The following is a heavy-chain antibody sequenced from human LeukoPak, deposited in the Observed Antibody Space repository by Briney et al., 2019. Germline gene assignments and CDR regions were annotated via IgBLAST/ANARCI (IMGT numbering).Heavy chain of an antibody. J-gene: IGHJ3*02. CDR3: ARGGSYLSAFDI. V-gene: IGHV3-53*01. Sequence: GGSLRHSCAASGFTFSSYGMHWVRQAPGKGLEWVSIIYGGGSVFYADSVKGRLTISRDNSKNTLYLQMNSLRGEDTAVYYFARGGSYLSAFDIWGQGTMVTVSS. CDR1: GFTFSSYG. CDR2: IYGGGSV. D-gene: IGHD1-26*01.